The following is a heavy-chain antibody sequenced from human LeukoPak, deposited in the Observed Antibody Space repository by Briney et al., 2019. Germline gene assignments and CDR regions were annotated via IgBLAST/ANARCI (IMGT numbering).Heavy chain of an antibody. CDR1: GFTFSSYS. Sequence: GGSLRLSCAASGFTFSSYSMNWVRQAPGKGLEWVSSISSSSSYIYYADSVKGRFTISRDNAKNSLYLQMNSLRAEDTAVYYCASLGGKLVPFDYWGQGTLVTVSS. V-gene: IGHV3-21*01. D-gene: IGHD6-13*01. J-gene: IGHJ4*02. CDR3: ASLGGKLVPFDY. CDR2: ISSSSSYI.